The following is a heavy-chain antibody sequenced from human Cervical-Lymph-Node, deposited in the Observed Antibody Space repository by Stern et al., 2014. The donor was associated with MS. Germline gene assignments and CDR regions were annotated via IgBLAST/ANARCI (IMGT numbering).Heavy chain of an antibody. D-gene: IGHD2-2*01. CDR1: GDSISSGGYY. CDR2: IYYNGNT. Sequence: QLQLQASGPGLAKPSQTLSLTCSVSGDSISSGGYYWSWIRQHPGKALQWIGNIYYNGNTYYNPSLKSLVTISIDMSKNQFSLNLKSVTAADTAVYFCARVAALAMPLQYNWFDPWGQGILVTVSS. V-gene: IGHV4-31*01. CDR3: ARVAALAMPLQYNWFDP. J-gene: IGHJ5*02.